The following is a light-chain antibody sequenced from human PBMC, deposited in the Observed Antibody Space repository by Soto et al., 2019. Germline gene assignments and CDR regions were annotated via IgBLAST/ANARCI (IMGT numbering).Light chain of an antibody. V-gene: IGKV3-11*01. CDR3: QQRSNWPPT. CDR2: DAS. J-gene: IGKJ2*01. CDR1: QSVSSY. Sequence: EVVLTQSPGTLSLSPGERATLSCRASQSVSSYLAWYQQKPGQAPRLLLYDASNRATGIPARFSGSGSGTDFTLTISSLEPEDFAVYYCQQRSNWPPTFGQGTKVDIK.